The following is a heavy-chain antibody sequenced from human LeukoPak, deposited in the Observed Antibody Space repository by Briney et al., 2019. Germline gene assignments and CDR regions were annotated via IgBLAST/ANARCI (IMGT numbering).Heavy chain of an antibody. V-gene: IGHV3-30*02. J-gene: IGHJ6*03. CDR2: IRYDGSNK. CDR3: ARVRREMKRSLGRTTEYSYYYYMDV. D-gene: IGHD1/OR15-1a*01. Sequence: GGSLRLSCAASGFTFSSYEMNWVRQAPGKGLEWVAFIRYDGSNKYYADSVKGRFTISRDNSKNTLYLQMNSLRAEDTAVYYCARVRREMKRSLGRTTEYSYYYYMDVWGKGTTVTVSS. CDR1: GFTFSSYE.